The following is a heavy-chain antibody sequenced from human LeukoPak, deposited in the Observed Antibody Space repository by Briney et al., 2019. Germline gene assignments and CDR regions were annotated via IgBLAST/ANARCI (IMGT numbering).Heavy chain of an antibody. CDR2: MNPNSGNT. CDR3: ARGLVIFGVVEYYYGMDV. J-gene: IGHJ6*02. D-gene: IGHD3-3*01. Sequence: ASVKVSCKASGYTFTSYDINWVRQATGQGLEWMGWMNPNSGNTGYAQKFQGRVTMTRNTSISTAYMELSSLRSEDTAVYYCARGLVIFGVVEYYYGMDVWGQGTTVTVSS. V-gene: IGHV1-8*01. CDR1: GYTFTSYD.